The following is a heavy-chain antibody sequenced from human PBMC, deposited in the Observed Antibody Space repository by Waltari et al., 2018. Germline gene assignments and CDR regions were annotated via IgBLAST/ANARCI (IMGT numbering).Heavy chain of an antibody. CDR2: FEPEDGET. J-gene: IGHJ4*02. V-gene: IGHV1-24*01. Sequence: QVQLVQSGAEVKKPGASVKVSCKVSGYTLTELSMHWVRQAPGKGLEWMGGFEPEDGETIYAQKFQGRGTMTEDTSTDTAYMELSSLRSEDTAVYYCATGTGTTSFHTLDYWDQGTLVTVSS. CDR1: GYTLTELS. CDR3: ATGTGTTSFHTLDY. D-gene: IGHD1-1*01.